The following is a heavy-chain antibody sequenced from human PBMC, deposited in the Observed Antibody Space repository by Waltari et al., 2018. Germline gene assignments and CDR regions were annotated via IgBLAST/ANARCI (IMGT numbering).Heavy chain of an antibody. V-gene: IGHV1-24*01. D-gene: IGHD3-9*01. CDR3: ATSGPWLNWFDP. CDR1: AYTLPGLS. Sequence: QVQRVQTGAEARKPGAAVMVYCKVSAYTLPGLSMPWVRQAPGIGLEWMGGFDPKDGETIYAQKFQGRVTMTEDTSTDTAYMELSSLRSEDTAVYYCATSGPWLNWFDPWGQGTLVTVSS. J-gene: IGHJ5*02. CDR2: FDPKDGET.